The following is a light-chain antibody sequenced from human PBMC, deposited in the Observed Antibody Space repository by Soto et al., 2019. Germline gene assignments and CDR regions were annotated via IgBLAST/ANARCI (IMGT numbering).Light chain of an antibody. CDR1: QNVSSN. CDR2: GAS. CDR3: QHYNNWPPAWT. V-gene: IGKV3-15*01. Sequence: EIVMTQSPASLSVSPGERATLSCRASQNVSSNLAWYQQKPGQAPRLLIYGASTRATGIPARFSGSGSGTEFTLTISSLQSEDFALYYCQHYNNWPPAWTFGQGTKVDIK. J-gene: IGKJ1*01.